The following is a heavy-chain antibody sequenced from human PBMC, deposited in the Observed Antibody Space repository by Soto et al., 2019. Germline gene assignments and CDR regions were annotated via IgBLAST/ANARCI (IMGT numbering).Heavy chain of an antibody. J-gene: IGHJ5*02. CDR2: IYHGGST. CDR1: GDSSSIGDY. V-gene: IGHV4-38-2*02. D-gene: IGHD3-22*01. CDR3: ARVGPWVPYYYDSSPYTFENWFDP. Sequence: PFATRSLTCTVAGDSSSIGDYWVLLRQPPGKGVVGIRIIYHGGSTNYNPSLNIRVYLSIDLTNSPVSLILNSVTAADTAVYYCARVGPWVPYYYDSSPYTFENWFDPRGQGTLVTVSS.